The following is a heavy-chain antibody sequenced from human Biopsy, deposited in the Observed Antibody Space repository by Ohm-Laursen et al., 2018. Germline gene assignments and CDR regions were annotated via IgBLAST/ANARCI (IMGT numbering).Heavy chain of an antibody. D-gene: IGHD6-19*01. J-gene: IGHJ4*02. CDR2: INPSGSTT. V-gene: IGHV1-46*01. CDR1: GYSFTSYY. CDR3: ARNTGWYGDLYYFDY. Sequence: GSSVKVSCKASGYSFTSYYMHWVRQAPGQGLEWMGMINPSGSTTGYPQIFQGRVTMTRDTSKSTVYMELSSLRSADTAVYFCARNTGWYGDLYYFDYWAREPWSPSPQ.